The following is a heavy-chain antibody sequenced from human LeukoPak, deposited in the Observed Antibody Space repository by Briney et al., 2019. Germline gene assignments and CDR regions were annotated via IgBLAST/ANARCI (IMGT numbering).Heavy chain of an antibody. J-gene: IGHJ4*02. Sequence: SETLSHTCTVSGYSISRGYHWGWVRQPPGKGLEWIGSVHQSGSTYYNPSLKSRLTISADTSKNQFSLKLDSVTAADTAVYYCARVNFNPGYWGQGTLVTVSS. CDR2: VHQSGST. CDR1: GYSISRGYH. CDR3: ARVNFNPGY. D-gene: IGHD1-14*01. V-gene: IGHV4-38-2*02.